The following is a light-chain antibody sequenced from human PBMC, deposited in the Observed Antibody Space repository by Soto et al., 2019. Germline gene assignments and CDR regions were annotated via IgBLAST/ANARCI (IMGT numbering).Light chain of an antibody. J-gene: IGLJ2*01. CDR1: NLGSKS. CDR3: QVWDGSTDQVV. Sequence: SSELTQPPAVSVAPGQTARITCGGDNLGSKSVHWYQQKAGQAPVLVVYDDSDRPSGISERLSGSNSGNTATLTISTVEAGDEADYYCQVWDGSTDQVVFAGGTKLTVL. CDR2: DDS. V-gene: IGLV3-21*02.